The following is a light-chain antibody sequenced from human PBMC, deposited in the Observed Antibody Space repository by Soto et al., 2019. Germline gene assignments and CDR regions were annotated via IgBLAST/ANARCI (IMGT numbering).Light chain of an antibody. CDR2: GAS. V-gene: IGKV3-20*01. J-gene: IGKJ1*01. Sequence: EIVLTQSPGTLCLFPGERASLSCRASQSVSNNYLAWYQQKPGQAPRLLIYGASNRATGIPDRFSGSGSGTDFTLTISRLEPEDVAVYYCQQYGSSGTFGQGTKVDI. CDR1: QSVSNNY. CDR3: QQYGSSGT.